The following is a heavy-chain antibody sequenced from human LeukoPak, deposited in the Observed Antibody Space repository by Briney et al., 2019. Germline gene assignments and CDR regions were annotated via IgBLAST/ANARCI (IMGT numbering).Heavy chain of an antibody. CDR3: AKDPTAGFWSGYYFDY. J-gene: IGHJ4*02. CDR1: GFTFSSYG. D-gene: IGHD3-3*01. Sequence: GGSLRLSCAASGFTFSSYGMHWVRQAPGKGLEWVAFIRYDGSNKYYADSVKGRFTISRDKSENTLYLQMNSLRAEDTAVYYCAKDPTAGFWSGYYFDYWGQGTLVTVSS. V-gene: IGHV3-30*02. CDR2: IRYDGSNK.